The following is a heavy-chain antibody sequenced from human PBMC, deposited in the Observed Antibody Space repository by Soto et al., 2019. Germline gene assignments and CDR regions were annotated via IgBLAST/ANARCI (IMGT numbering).Heavy chain of an antibody. Sequence: QVQLVQSGAEVKKPGSSVKVSCKASGGTFSGYAITGGGQPPGQGLEGMGGIIPISGTANYAQKFQGRVTITADESTSTVSMELSSLRSEDTAVYFCARSQGSSTSLEIYYYYYYGMDVWGQGTTVTVSS. CDR3: ARSQGSSTSLEIYYYYYYGMDV. CDR1: GGTFSGYA. D-gene: IGHD2-2*01. J-gene: IGHJ6*02. V-gene: IGHV1-69*01. CDR2: IIPISGTA.